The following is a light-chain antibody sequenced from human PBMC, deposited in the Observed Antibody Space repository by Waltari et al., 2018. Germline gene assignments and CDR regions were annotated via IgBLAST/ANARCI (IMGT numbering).Light chain of an antibody. Sequence: QLVLTQSPSASASLGASVKLTCTLSSGHSNYAIAWHQRQPEKGPQYLMKLNSDGSHSQGDGIPDRLSGSSSGAERYLTISSLQSEDEADYYCQTWGTGTQVVFGGGTKLTVL. CDR2: LNSDGSH. J-gene: IGLJ2*01. CDR3: QTWGTGTQVV. V-gene: IGLV4-69*02. CDR1: SGHSNYA.